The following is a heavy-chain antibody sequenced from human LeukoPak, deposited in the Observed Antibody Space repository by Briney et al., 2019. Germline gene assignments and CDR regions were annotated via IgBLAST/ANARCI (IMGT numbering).Heavy chain of an antibody. J-gene: IGHJ4*02. D-gene: IGHD2-2*01. CDR3: ARAPVVPAALFDY. CDR2: IYYSGST. V-gene: IGHV4-31*03. Sequence: SETLSLACTVSGGSISSGGYYWSWIRQHPGKGLEWIGYIYYSGSTYYNPSLKSRVTISVDTSKNQFSLKLSSVTAADTAVCYCARAPVVPAALFDYWGQGTLVTVSS. CDR1: GGSISSGGYY.